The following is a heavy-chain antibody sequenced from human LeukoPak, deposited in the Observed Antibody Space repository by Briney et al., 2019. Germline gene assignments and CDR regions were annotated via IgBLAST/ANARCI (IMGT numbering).Heavy chain of an antibody. CDR2: ISSSSSYT. CDR3: ARDPDCSGGSCYSPNWFDP. J-gene: IGHJ5*02. V-gene: IGHV3-11*06. CDR1: AFTFSDYY. Sequence: GGSLRLSCAASAFTFSDYYMSWIRQAPGKGLEWVSYISSSSSYTNYADSVKGRFTISRDHDKNSLYLQMNSLRDEDTAVYYCARDPDCSGGSCYSPNWFDPWGQGTLVTVSS. D-gene: IGHD2-15*01.